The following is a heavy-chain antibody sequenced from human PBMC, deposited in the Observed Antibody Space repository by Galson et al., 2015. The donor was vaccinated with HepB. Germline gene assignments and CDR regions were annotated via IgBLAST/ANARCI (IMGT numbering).Heavy chain of an antibody. CDR3: ARDLRALQSIAVAGGIDY. CDR1: GFTFSSYG. J-gene: IGHJ4*02. V-gene: IGHV3-33*01. Sequence: SLRLSCAASGFTFSSYGMHWVRQAPGKGLEWVAVIWYDGSNKYYADSVKGRFTISRDNSKNTLYLQMNSLRAEDTAVYYCARDLRALQSIAVAGGIDYWGQGTLVTVSS. CDR2: IWYDGSNK. D-gene: IGHD6-19*01.